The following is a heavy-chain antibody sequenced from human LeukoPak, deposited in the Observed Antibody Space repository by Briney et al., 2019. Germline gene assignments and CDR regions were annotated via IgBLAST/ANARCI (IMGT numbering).Heavy chain of an antibody. CDR2: IYYSGST. CDR1: GGSISSNHYY. CDR3: ARDGEMATIENYFDY. J-gene: IGHJ4*02. D-gene: IGHD5-24*01. Sequence: SETLSLTCTVSGGSISSNHYYWGWIRQPPGKGLEWIGSIYYSGSTHYNPSLKSRVTISIDTSKNQFSLKLSSVTAADTAVYYCARDGEMATIENYFDYWAREPWSPSPQ. V-gene: IGHV4-39*07.